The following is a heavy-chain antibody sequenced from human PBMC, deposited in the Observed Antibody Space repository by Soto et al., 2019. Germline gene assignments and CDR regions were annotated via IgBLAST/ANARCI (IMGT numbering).Heavy chain of an antibody. CDR3: GKNLYYYDTSGYP. V-gene: IGHV3-23*01. J-gene: IGHJ5*02. CDR2: ISGSGYST. Sequence: EVQLLESGGGLVQPGGSLRLSCAASGFTFSSYAMRWVRQAPGKGLEWVSAISGSGYSTYYADSVKGRFTISRDNSKNTQYLQINSLRAEDTDVYYCGKNLYYYDTSGYPWGQGTLVTVST. D-gene: IGHD3-22*01. CDR1: GFTFSSYA.